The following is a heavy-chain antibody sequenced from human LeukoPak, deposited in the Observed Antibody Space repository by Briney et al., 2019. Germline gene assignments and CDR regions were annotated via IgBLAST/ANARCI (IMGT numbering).Heavy chain of an antibody. CDR3: ARAIAVAGRDFGY. D-gene: IGHD6-19*01. CDR1: GGTFSSYA. CDR2: IIPIFGTA. Sequence: VASVKVSCKASGGTFSSYAISWVRQAPGQGLEWMGGIIPIFGTANYAQKFQGRVTTTTDESTSTAYMELSSLRSEDTAVYYCARAIAVAGRDFGYWGQGTLVTVSS. V-gene: IGHV1-69*05. J-gene: IGHJ4*02.